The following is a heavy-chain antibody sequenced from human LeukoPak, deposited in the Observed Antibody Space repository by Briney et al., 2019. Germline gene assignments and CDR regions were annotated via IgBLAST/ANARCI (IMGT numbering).Heavy chain of an antibody. V-gene: IGHV4-38-2*02. Sequence: PSETLSLTCTVSGGSISTGYYWDWIRQPPGKGLEWIGTFYHGGSTYYNPSLKSRVTISVDTSKNQFSLKLSSVTAADTAVYYCARQRQWLPNWFDPWGQGTLVTVSS. CDR1: GGSISTGYY. CDR3: ARQRQWLPNWFDP. J-gene: IGHJ5*02. D-gene: IGHD6-19*01. CDR2: FYHGGST.